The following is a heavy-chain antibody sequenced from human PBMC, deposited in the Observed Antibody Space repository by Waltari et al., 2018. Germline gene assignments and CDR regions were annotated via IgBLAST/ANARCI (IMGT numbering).Heavy chain of an antibody. J-gene: IGHJ4*02. CDR3: ASGHGIVGATPFDY. V-gene: IGHV1-69*01. D-gene: IGHD1-26*01. Sequence: QVQLVQSGAEVKKPGSSVKVSCKASGGTFSSYAISWGGQAPGPGLEGMGGISPIFGTANYAHKFQGRVTITADESTSTAYMELSSLRSEDTAVYYCASGHGIVGATPFDYWGQGTLVTVSS. CDR2: ISPIFGTA. CDR1: GGTFSSYA.